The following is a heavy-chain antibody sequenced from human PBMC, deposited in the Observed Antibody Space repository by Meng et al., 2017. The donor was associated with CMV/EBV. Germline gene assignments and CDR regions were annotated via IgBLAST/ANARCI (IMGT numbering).Heavy chain of an antibody. CDR2: IYYSGST. V-gene: IGHV4-39*07. CDR1: GGSISSSSYY. D-gene: IGHD6-19*01. Sequence: QLRLQVSGPVLVKPSDTRALTCTVSGGSISSSSYYWGWILQPPGKGLEWIGSIYYSGSTYYNPSLKSRVTISVDTSKNQFSLKLSSVTAADTAVYYCARDSAVAGVVDYWGQGTLVTVSS. CDR3: ARDSAVAGVVDY. J-gene: IGHJ4*02.